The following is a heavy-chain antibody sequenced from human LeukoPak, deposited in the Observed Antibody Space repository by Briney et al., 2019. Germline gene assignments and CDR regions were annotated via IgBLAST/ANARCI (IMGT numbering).Heavy chain of an antibody. CDR1: GGTFSSYA. CDR2: IIPILGIA. CDR3: ATSITMVRGVIDNWFDP. D-gene: IGHD3-10*01. V-gene: IGHV1-69*04. J-gene: IGHJ5*02. Sequence: SVKVSCKASGGTFSSYAISWVRQAPGQGLEWMGRIIPILGIANYAQKFQGRVTITADKSTSTAYMELSSLRSEDTAVYYCATSITMVRGVIDNWFDPWGQGTLVTVSS.